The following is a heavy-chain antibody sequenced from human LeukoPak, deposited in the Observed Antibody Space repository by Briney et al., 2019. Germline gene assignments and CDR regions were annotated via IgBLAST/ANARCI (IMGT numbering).Heavy chain of an antibody. Sequence: ASVKVSCKASGGTFSSYAISWVRQAPGQGLEWMGRIIPILGIANYAQKFQGRVTITADKSTSTAYMELSSLRSEDTAVYYCARDREKYYYDSSGYYPLGSKYYYGMDVWGQGTTVTVS. D-gene: IGHD3-22*01. CDR1: GGTFSSYA. V-gene: IGHV1-69*04. CDR3: ARDREKYYYDSSGYYPLGSKYYYGMDV. CDR2: IIPILGIA. J-gene: IGHJ6*02.